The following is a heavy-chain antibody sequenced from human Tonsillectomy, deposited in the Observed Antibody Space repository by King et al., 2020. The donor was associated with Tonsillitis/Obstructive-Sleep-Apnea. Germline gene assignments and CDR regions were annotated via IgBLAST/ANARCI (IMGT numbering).Heavy chain of an antibody. V-gene: IGHV1-46*01. D-gene: IGHD6-13*01. CDR3: ARDHSMNSSSWTGWFDP. Sequence: VQLVESGAEVKKPGASVKVSCKSSGYTFSSYYMHWVRQAPGQGLEWRGIINPSGDSTSYAQKFQGRVTMTRDTSTSTVYMELSGLRSEDTAVYYCARDHSMNSSSWTGWFDPCGQGTLVTVSS. CDR1: GYTFSSYY. CDR2: INPSGDST. J-gene: IGHJ5*02.